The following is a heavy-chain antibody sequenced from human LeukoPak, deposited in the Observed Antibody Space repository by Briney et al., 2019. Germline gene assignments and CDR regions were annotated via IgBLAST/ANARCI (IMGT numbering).Heavy chain of an antibody. CDR3: ARACAWGGGCYFYDY. Sequence: ASVKVSCKASGYTFTGYYMHWVRQAPGQGLEWMGWINPNSGGTNYAQKFQGRVTMTRDTSISTAYMELSRLRSDDTAVYYCARACAWGGGCYFYDYWGQGTLVTVAS. J-gene: IGHJ4*02. CDR2: INPNSGGT. D-gene: IGHD2-2*01. CDR1: GYTFTGYY. V-gene: IGHV1-2*02.